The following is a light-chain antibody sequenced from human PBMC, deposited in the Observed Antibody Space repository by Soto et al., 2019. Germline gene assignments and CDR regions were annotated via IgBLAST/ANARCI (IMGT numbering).Light chain of an antibody. CDR1: SSNVGSNP. Sequence: QPVLTQPPSASGTPGQRVTISCSGSSSNVGSNPVNWYQQFPGTAPKLLIYSDNRRPSGVPDRFSGSKSGTSASLAISGLQSEDEADYSCAAWDDSLNGYVFGAGTKLTVL. CDR2: SDN. V-gene: IGLV1-44*01. J-gene: IGLJ1*01. CDR3: AAWDDSLNGYV.